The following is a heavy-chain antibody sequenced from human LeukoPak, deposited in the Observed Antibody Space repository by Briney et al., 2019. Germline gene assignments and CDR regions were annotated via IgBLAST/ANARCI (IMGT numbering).Heavy chain of an antibody. D-gene: IGHD2-2*01. V-gene: IGHV4-34*01. Sequence: PSETLSLTCAVYGGSFSGYYWSWIRQPPGKGLEWIGEINHSGSTNYNPSLKSRVTISVDTSKNQFSLKLSSVTAADTAVYYCARLPSPCTSCYAWGKYYFDYWGQGTLVTVSS. CDR3: ARLPSPCTSCYAWGKYYFDY. CDR2: INHSGST. CDR1: GGSFSGYY. J-gene: IGHJ4*02.